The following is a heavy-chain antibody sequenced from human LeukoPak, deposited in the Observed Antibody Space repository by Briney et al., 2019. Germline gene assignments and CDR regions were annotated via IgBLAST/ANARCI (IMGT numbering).Heavy chain of an antibody. CDR2: VYYIGTT. CDR3: ARLSDRDPQHWFDP. Sequence: SETLSLTCAVSGASISNNKYFWAWIRQPPGKRLEWIGTVYYIGTTFYNPSLKSRLTLSVDTSKNQFSLKLGSVTAADTSVYYCARLSDRDPQHWFDPWGQGILVTVSS. V-gene: IGHV4-39*01. J-gene: IGHJ5*02. CDR1: GASISNNKYF. D-gene: IGHD3-10*01.